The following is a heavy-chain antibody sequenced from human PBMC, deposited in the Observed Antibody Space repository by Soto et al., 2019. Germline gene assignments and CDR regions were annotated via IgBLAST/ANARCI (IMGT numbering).Heavy chain of an antibody. V-gene: IGHV4-30-4*01. CDR2: IYYSGST. D-gene: IGHD3-22*01. CDR3: ARGGENYYYDSSGYIDY. Sequence: QVQLQESGPGLVKPSQTLSLTCTVSGGSISSGDYYWSWIRQPPGKGLEWIGYIYYSGSTYYNPSLKSRVTISVDTSKNQFSLKLSSVTAADTAVYYCARGGENYYYDSSGYIDYWGQGTLVTVSS. CDR1: GGSISSGDYY. J-gene: IGHJ4*02.